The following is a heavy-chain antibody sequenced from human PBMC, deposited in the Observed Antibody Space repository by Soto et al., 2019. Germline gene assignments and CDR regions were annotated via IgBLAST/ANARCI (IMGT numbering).Heavy chain of an antibody. J-gene: IGHJ4*02. V-gene: IGHV4-30-4*01. Sequence: SETLSLTCSVSGASVRSGDYYWSCIRQAPGKGLEWIGYIYNSEGSYYNPSLKGRLTISIDTSKNQFSLKLNSVTAADTAIYYCVGTGTTDDYWGRGTLVTVSS. CDR2: IYNSEGS. CDR1: GASVRSGDYY. CDR3: VGTGTTDDY. D-gene: IGHD4-17*01.